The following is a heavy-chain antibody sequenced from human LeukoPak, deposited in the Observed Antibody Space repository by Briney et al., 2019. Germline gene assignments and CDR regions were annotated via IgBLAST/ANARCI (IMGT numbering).Heavy chain of an antibody. CDR3: AKGGEMATISFFDY. D-gene: IGHD5-24*01. J-gene: IGHJ4*02. CDR2: ISWNSGSI. CDR1: GFTFDYYA. V-gene: IGHV3-9*03. Sequence: RSGRSLRLSCAASGFTFDYYAMHWVRQAPGKGLEWVSGISWNSGSIGYADSVKGRFTISRDNAKDSLYLQMNSLRAEDMALYYCAKGGEMATISFFDYWGEGTLVTVSS.